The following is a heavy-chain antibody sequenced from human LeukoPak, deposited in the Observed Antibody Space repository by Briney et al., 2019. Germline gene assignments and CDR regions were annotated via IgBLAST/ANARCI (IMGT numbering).Heavy chain of an antibody. J-gene: IGHJ5*02. CDR1: GGSFSGYY. Sequence: SETLSLTCAVYGGSFSGYYWSWIRQPPGKGLEWIGEINHSGSTNYNPSLKSRVTISVDTSKNQFSLKLSSVTAADTAVYYCARGLYLEQSAKSANWFDPWGQGTLVTVSS. V-gene: IGHV4-34*01. CDR3: ARGLYLEQSAKSANWFDP. D-gene: IGHD3-3*01. CDR2: INHSGST.